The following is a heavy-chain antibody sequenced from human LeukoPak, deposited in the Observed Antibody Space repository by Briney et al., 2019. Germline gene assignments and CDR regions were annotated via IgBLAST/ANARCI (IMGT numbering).Heavy chain of an antibody. J-gene: IGHJ4*02. CDR1: GYTFTGYY. CDR2: INPNSGGT. D-gene: IGHD3-10*01. CDR3: ARAPKLWTHIDY. Sequence: ASVKVSCKASGYTFTGYYMHWVRQAPGQGLEWMGWINPNSGGTNYAQKFQGRVTMTRDTSISTAYMELSRLRSDDTAVYYCARAPKLWTHIDYWGQGTLVTVSS. V-gene: IGHV1-2*02.